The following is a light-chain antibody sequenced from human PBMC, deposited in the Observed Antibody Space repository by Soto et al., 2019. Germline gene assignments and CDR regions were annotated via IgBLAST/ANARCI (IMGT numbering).Light chain of an antibody. Sequence: QSVLTQPPSVSGSPGHSVTISCTGTSSDVGSYNRVSWYQQAPGTVPKVMIYEVTNRPSGVPDRFSGSKSGNTASLTISGLQAEDEADYYCCSYRSGNTYVFGTGTKVTVL. CDR3: CSYRSGNTYV. V-gene: IGLV2-18*02. J-gene: IGLJ1*01. CDR1: SSDVGSYNR. CDR2: EVT.